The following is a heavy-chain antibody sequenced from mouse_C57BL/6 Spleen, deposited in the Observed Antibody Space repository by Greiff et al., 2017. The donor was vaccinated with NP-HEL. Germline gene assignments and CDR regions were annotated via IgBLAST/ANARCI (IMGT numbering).Heavy chain of an antibody. Sequence: VKLMESGPELVKPGASVKISCKASGYAFSSSWMNWVKQRPGKGLEWIGRIYPGDGDTNYNGKFKGKATLTADKSSSTAYMQLSSLTSEDSAVYFCARDDPPFAYWGQGTLVTVSA. V-gene: IGHV1-82*01. J-gene: IGHJ3*01. CDR2: IYPGDGDT. CDR3: ARDDPPFAY. D-gene: IGHD2-12*01. CDR1: GYAFSSSW.